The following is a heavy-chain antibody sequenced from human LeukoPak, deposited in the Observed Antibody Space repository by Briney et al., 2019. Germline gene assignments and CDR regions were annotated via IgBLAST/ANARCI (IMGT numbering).Heavy chain of an antibody. V-gene: IGHV1-2*02. Sequence: ASVKVSCKASGYTFTGYYMHWVRQAPGQGLEWMGWINPNSGGTNYAQKCQGRVTMTRDTSISTAYMELSRLRSDDTAVYYCARDYSGYDSSWFDPWGQGTLVTVSS. CDR2: INPNSGGT. J-gene: IGHJ5*02. CDR1: GYTFTGYY. D-gene: IGHD5-12*01. CDR3: ARDYSGYDSSWFDP.